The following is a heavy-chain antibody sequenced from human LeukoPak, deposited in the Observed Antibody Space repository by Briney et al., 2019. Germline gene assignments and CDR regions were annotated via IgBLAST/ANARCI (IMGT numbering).Heavy chain of an antibody. CDR1: GDSVSINSAA. D-gene: IGHD2-15*01. CDR2: TYQRSKWYN. V-gene: IGHV6-1*01. Sequence: SQTLSLTCAISGDSVSINSAAWNWIRQSPSRGLEWLGRTYQRSKWYNDYAVSVKSRITINPDISKNQFSLQLNSVTPEDTAVYYCARLGYCSGGSCYWGQGTLVTVSS. CDR3: ARLGYCSGGSCY. J-gene: IGHJ4*02.